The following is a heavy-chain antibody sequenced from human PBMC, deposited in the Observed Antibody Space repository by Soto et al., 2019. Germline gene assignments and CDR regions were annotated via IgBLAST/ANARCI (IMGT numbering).Heavy chain of an antibody. J-gene: IGHJ5*02. Sequence: SETLSLTCAVSGGSISSGGYSWSWIRQPPGKGLEWIGYIYHSGSTYYNPSLKSRVTISVDRSKNQFSLKLSSVTAADTATYYCARMATFGSLNWFDPWGQGTLVTVSS. CDR1: GGSISSGGYS. CDR2: IYHSGST. CDR3: ARMATFGSLNWFDP. D-gene: IGHD3-16*01. V-gene: IGHV4-30-2*01.